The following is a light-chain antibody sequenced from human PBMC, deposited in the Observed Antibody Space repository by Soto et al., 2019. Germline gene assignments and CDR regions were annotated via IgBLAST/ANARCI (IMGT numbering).Light chain of an antibody. J-gene: IGKJ1*01. CDR2: DAS. V-gene: IGKV1-5*01. CDR1: QSISTW. CDR3: QQYNNFRT. Sequence: DIQMTQSPSALSASVGDRVTITCRASQSISTWLAWYQQKPGKAPRLLIYDASYLERGVPSRFSGSGSGTEFTLTISDLQPDDLATYYCQQYNNFRTFGPGTKVDIK.